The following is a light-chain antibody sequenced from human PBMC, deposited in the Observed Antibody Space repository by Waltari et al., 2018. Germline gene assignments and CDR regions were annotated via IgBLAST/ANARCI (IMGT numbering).Light chain of an antibody. CDR1: DSAVGTYHL. Sequence: QSALTQPASVSGSPGQSITISLTGSDSAVGTYHLVSWFQQHPGRAPKVIIYEASKRPSGISDRFSGSKSGNTASLTISGLQAEDEAHYYCCSYSHADTLIFGGGTKLTVL. CDR3: CSYSHADTLI. V-gene: IGLV2-23*01. CDR2: EAS. J-gene: IGLJ2*01.